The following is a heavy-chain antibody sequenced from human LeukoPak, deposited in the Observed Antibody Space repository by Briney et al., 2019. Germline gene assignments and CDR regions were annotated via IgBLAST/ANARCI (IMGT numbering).Heavy chain of an antibody. Sequence: GGPLRLSCAASGFTFSSYAMSWVRRAPGKGLEWVSAISGSGGSTYYADSVKGRFTISRDNSKNTLYLQMNSLRAEDTAVYYCAKYWSIAAPRPYFDYWGQGTLVTVSS. CDR1: GFTFSSYA. D-gene: IGHD6-6*01. CDR2: ISGSGGST. CDR3: AKYWSIAAPRPYFDY. V-gene: IGHV3-23*01. J-gene: IGHJ4*02.